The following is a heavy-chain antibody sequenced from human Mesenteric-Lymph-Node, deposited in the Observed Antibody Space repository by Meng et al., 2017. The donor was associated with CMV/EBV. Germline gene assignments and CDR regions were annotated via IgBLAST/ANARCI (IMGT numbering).Heavy chain of an antibody. V-gene: IGHV3-49*04. CDR2: IRSKGYGGTT. D-gene: IGHD3-10*01. CDR3: TRDPLTMIRGLTNYYYYGMDV. CDR1: GFIFGAYT. J-gene: IGHJ6*02. Sequence: GGSLRLSCTASGFIFGAYTLSWVRQAPGKGLEWVGFIRSKGYGGTTEYAASVRGRFSISRDDSKSIAYLHMDRLKTEDAAVYYCTRDPLTMIRGLTNYYYYGMDVWGQGTTVTVSS.